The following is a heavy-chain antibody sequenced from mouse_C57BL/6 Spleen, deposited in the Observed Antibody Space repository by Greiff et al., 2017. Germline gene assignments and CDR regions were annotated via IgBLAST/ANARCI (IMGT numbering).Heavy chain of an antibody. J-gene: IGHJ2*01. V-gene: IGHV3-6*01. CDR2: ISYDGSN. CDR1: GYSITSGYY. CDR3: ARGDLYYFDY. Sequence: EVKLVESGPGLVKPSQSLSLTCSVTGYSITSGYYWNWIRQFPGNKLEWMGYISYDGSNNYNPSLKNRISITRDTSKNQFFLKLNSVTTEDTATYYCARGDLYYFDYWGQGTTLTVSS.